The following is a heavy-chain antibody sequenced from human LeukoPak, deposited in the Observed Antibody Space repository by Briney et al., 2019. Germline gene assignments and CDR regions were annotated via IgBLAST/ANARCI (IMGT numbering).Heavy chain of an antibody. CDR2: IYYSGST. J-gene: IGHJ4*02. D-gene: IGHD3-16*01. Sequence: SETLSLTCAVYGGSLTGYWWDWIRQIPGKGLEWIGYIYYSGSTYYNPSLKSRVTISVDTSKNQFSLKLSSVTAADTAVYYCAGATGRGEDYWGQGTLVTVSS. V-gene: IGHV4-34*09. CDR1: GGSLTGYW. CDR3: AGATGRGEDY.